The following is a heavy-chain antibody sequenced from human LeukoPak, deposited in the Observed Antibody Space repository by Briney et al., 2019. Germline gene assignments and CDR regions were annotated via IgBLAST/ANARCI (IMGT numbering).Heavy chain of an antibody. CDR1: GGSISGSSYY. D-gene: IGHD4-17*01. CDR2: IYYSGGT. CDR3: ARKATTGPTKAAFDI. Sequence: SETLSLTCTVSGGSISGSSYYWGWIRQPPGKGLEWIGSIYYSGGTYYNPSLKSRVTISVDTSKNQFSLKLNSVTATDTAVYYCARKATTGPTKAAFDIWGQGTMVTVSS. V-gene: IGHV4-39*01. J-gene: IGHJ3*02.